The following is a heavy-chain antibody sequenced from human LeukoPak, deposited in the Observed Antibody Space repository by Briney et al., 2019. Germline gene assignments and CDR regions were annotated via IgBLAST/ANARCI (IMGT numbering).Heavy chain of an antibody. CDR3: ARGFGSYYYGLDV. J-gene: IGHJ6*02. CDR1: GFTFSSYS. V-gene: IGHV3-21*04. CDR2: ISSSSSYI. D-gene: IGHD3-10*01. Sequence: GGSLRLSCAASGFTFSSYSMNWVRQAPGKGLEWVSSISSSSSYIYYADSVKGRFTISRDSSKNTLYLQMNSLRVEDAAVYYCARGFGSYYYGLDVWGRGTTVTVSS.